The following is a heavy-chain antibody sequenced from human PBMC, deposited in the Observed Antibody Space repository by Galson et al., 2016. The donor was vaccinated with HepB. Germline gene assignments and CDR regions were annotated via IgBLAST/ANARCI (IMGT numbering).Heavy chain of an antibody. Sequence: SETLSLTCTVSGDSISSTSNYWGWIRQPPGKGLEWIGSINYSGSTYYNPSLNIRVTMSVDTSKKQFSLKVRSVTAADTAVYYCARTAERCSSTSCYSGLINSWGQGTLVTVSS. D-gene: IGHD2-2*01. V-gene: IGHV4-39*07. CDR2: INYSGST. CDR3: ARTAERCSSTSCYSGLINS. J-gene: IGHJ4*02. CDR1: GDSISSTSNY.